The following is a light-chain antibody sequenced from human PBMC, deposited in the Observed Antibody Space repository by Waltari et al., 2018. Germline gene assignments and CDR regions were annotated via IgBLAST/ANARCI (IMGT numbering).Light chain of an antibody. CDR2: GTF. Sequence: DIQMTQSPSSLSASVGDRVTITCRASQSISTSLNWYQQKPGKAPKILIYGTFRLESGVPSRFSGSGSGTDFTFTISSLQPEDFATYYCQQSYSMPRTFGQGTKAEVK. CDR1: QSISTS. CDR3: QQSYSMPRT. V-gene: IGKV1-39*01. J-gene: IGKJ1*01.